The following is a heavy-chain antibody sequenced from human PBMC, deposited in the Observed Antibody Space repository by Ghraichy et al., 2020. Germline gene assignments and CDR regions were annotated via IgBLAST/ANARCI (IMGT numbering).Heavy chain of an antibody. CDR2: IIPIFGTA. CDR1: GGTFSSYA. Sequence: SVKVSCKASGGTFSSYAISWVRQAPGQGLEWMGGIIPIFGTANYAQKFQGRVTITADESTSTAYMELSSLRSEDTAVYYCARDLVITFGGVIVPRHFDLWGRGTLVTVSS. CDR3: ARDLVITFGGVIVPRHFDL. V-gene: IGHV1-69*13. D-gene: IGHD3-16*02. J-gene: IGHJ2*01.